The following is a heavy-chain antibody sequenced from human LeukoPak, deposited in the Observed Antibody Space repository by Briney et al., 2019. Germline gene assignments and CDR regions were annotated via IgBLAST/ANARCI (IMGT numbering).Heavy chain of an antibody. Sequence: ASVKVSCKASGYTFTSSDINWVRQSAGQGLECMGWINPNSGRTGYAQKFQGRVTMTANTSISTAHMELSSLRFDDTAVYYCARGRSGLAAAGTYDYWGQGTLITVSS. CDR2: INPNSGRT. CDR1: GYTFTSSD. V-gene: IGHV1-8*01. D-gene: IGHD6-13*01. J-gene: IGHJ4*02. CDR3: ARGRSGLAAAGTYDY.